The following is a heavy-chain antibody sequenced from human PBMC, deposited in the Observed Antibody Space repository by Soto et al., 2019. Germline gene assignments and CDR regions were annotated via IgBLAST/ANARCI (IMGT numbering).Heavy chain of an antibody. D-gene: IGHD3-22*01. Sequence: SEALSLTGAVSCYSISSGYYLGWIRQPPWKGLDWIGIIYHSVITYYNPSLNSLVTISVDTSKNQFSLKLSSVTAADTAVYYCAQDSSGSGGYFDYWGQGTLVTVSS. CDR1: CYSISSGYY. CDR2: IYHSVIT. CDR3: AQDSSGSGGYFDY. J-gene: IGHJ4*02. V-gene: IGHV4-38-2*01.